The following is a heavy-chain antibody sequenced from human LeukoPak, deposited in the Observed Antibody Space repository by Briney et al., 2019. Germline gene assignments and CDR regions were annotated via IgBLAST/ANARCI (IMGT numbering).Heavy chain of an antibody. V-gene: IGHV4-39*01. CDR2: IYYSGST. CDR3: ARLKYYYDSSGYYIPY. J-gene: IGHJ4*02. CDR1: GGSISSSSYY. D-gene: IGHD3-22*01. Sequence: SETLSLTCTVSGGSISSSSYYWGWIRQPPGKGLEWIGSIYYSGSTYYNPSLKSRVTISVDTSKNQFSLKLSSVTAADTAVYYCARLKYYYDSSGYYIPYWGQGTLVTVSS.